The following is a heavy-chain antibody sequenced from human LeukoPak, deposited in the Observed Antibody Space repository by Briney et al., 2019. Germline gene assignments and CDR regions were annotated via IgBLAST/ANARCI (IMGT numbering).Heavy chain of an antibody. D-gene: IGHD1-14*01. CDR2: ISSSSTYI. J-gene: IGHJ4*02. Sequence: GGSLRLSCAASGFTFSTYSMNWVRQAPGQGLEWVSSISSSSTYIYYADSVKGRFTITRDNSKNSLYLQMNNLRAEDTAVYYCARWDRFHGVWGQGTLVAVSS. V-gene: IGHV3-21*01. CDR1: GFTFSTYS. CDR3: ARWDRFHGV.